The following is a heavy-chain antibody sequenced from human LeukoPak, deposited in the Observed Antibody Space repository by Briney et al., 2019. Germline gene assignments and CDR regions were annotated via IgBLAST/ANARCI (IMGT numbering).Heavy chain of an antibody. CDR2: ISSSSSYI. CDR1: GFTFSSYS. CDR3: ATVLMTAMGQVNY. Sequence: GGSLRLSCAASGFTFSSYSMNWVRQAPGKGLEWVSSISSSSSYIYYADSVKGRFTISRDNAKNSLYLQMNSLRAEDTAVYYCATVLMTAMGQVNYWGQGTLVTVSS. J-gene: IGHJ4*02. D-gene: IGHD2-21*02. V-gene: IGHV3-21*01.